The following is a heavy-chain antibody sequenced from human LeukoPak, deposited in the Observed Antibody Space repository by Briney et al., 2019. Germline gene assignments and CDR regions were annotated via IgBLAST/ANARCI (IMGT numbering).Heavy chain of an antibody. CDR3: AKDAGSGWTDHIDY. CDR1: GFTFSSYG. J-gene: IGHJ4*02. Sequence: GGSLRLPCAASGFTFSSYGMHWVRQAPGKGLEWVAVISYDGSNKYYADSVKGRFTISRDSSKNTLYLQMNSLRAEDTAVYYCAKDAGSGWTDHIDYWGQGTLVTVSS. CDR2: ISYDGSNK. V-gene: IGHV3-30*18. D-gene: IGHD6-19*01.